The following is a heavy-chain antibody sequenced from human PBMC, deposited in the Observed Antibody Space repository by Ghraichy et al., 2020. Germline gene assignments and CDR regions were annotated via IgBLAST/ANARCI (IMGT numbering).Heavy chain of an antibody. Sequence: GGSLRLSCEASGFTFSSYAMNWVRQAPGKGLEWVSGISGGGGSTYYADSVKGRFTISRDNSKNTLYLQINSLRAEDTAVYYCAKAISTTDPFDYWGQGTLVTVSS. D-gene: IGHD1-1*01. CDR1: GFTFSSYA. CDR2: ISGGGGST. CDR3: AKAISTTDPFDY. V-gene: IGHV3-23*01. J-gene: IGHJ4*02.